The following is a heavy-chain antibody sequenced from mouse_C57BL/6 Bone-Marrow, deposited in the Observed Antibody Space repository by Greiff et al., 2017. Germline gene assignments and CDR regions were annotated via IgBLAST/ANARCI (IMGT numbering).Heavy chain of an antibody. CDR2: INPNNGGT. V-gene: IGHV1-26*01. D-gene: IGHD2-4*01. Sequence: EVQLQQSGPELVKPGASVKISCKASGYTFTDYYMNWVKQSHGQSLEWIGDINPNNGGTSYNQKFKGKATLTVDKSSSTAYMELRSLTSEDSAVYYCVGGYDYPYWGQGTSGTVSS. CDR1: GYTFTDYY. CDR3: VGGYDYPY. J-gene: IGHJ4*01.